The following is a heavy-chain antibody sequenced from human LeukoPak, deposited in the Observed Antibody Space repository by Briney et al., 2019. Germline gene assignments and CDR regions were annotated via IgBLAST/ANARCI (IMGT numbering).Heavy chain of an antibody. V-gene: IGHV3-30*03. D-gene: IGHD4-17*01. Sequence: PGGSLRLSCVVSGFPFSTYAMHWVRQAPGKGLEWVAVIGSDGRNRNYIDSVKGRFTISRDNSKNTLFLQMHSLRPEDTAVYHCARGSDCGDYPRVLDYWGQGTLVIVSS. J-gene: IGHJ4*02. CDR3: ARGSDCGDYPRVLDY. CDR2: IGSDGRNR. CDR1: GFPFSTYA.